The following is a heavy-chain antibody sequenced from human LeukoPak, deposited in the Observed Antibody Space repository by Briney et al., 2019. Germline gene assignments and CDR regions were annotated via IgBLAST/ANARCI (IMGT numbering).Heavy chain of an antibody. D-gene: IGHD2-15*01. J-gene: IGHJ5*02. Sequence: ASVKVSCKASGYTFTGYYMHWVRQAPGQGLEWMGWINPNSGGTNYAQKFQGRVTMTRDTSISTAYMELSRLRSDDTAVYYCARDQGNCSGGSCYNNWFDPWGQGTLVTVSS. CDR2: INPNSGGT. CDR3: ARDQGNCSGGSCYNNWFDP. V-gene: IGHV1-2*02. CDR1: GYTFTGYY.